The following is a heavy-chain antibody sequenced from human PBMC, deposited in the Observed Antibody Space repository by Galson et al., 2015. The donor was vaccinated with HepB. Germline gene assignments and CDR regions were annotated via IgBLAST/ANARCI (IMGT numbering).Heavy chain of an antibody. D-gene: IGHD7-27*01. CDR2: ISSSSSTI. V-gene: IGHV3-48*04. CDR3: ARDELGIRTELGY. Sequence: SLRLSCAASGFTFSSYSMNWVRQAPGKGLEWVSYISSSSSTIYYADSVKGRFTISRDNAKNSLYLQMNSLRAEDTAVYCCARDELGIRTELGYWGQGTLVTVSS. CDR1: GFTFSSYS. J-gene: IGHJ4*02.